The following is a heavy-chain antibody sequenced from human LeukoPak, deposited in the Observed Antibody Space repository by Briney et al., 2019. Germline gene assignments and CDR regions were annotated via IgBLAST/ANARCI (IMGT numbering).Heavy chain of an antibody. Sequence: SETLSLTCAVYGGSFSGYYWSWIRQPPGKGLEWIGEINHSGSTNYNPSLKSRVTISVDTSKNQFSLKLSSVTAADTAVYYCARLATMIDDAFDIWGQGTMVTVSS. J-gene: IGHJ3*02. CDR2: INHSGST. D-gene: IGHD3-22*01. CDR1: GGSFSGYY. CDR3: ARLATMIDDAFDI. V-gene: IGHV4-34*01.